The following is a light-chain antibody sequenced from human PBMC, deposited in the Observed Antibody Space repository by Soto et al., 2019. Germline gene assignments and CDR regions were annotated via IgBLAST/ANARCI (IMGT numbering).Light chain of an antibody. V-gene: IGLV1-51*01. CDR3: ASWDSSLRGVL. Sequence: QSALTQPPSVSAAPGQKVTISCSGSSSNIEIHYVSWYQQLPGAAPTLLIYDNNERPSGIPDRFSASKSGTSATLGITGLQTGDEADYYCASWDSSLRGVLFGGGTKLTVL. CDR1: SSNIEIHY. CDR2: DNN. J-gene: IGLJ2*01.